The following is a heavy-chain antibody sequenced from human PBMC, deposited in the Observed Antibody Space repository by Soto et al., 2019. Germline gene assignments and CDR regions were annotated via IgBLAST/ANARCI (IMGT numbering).Heavy chain of an antibody. J-gene: IGHJ5*02. CDR2: SKDKTEGETT. V-gene: IGHV3-15*01. CDR3: TPYSPVRSRNPRDA. D-gene: IGHD2-15*01. CDR1: GFAFSNAW. Sequence: EVQLVESGGGLVKPGGSLRLACAASGFAFSNAWMSWVRQPPGKGLEWVGRSKDKTEGETTDYPAPVKDRFTISRDDSTNTLFLQMNSLKNEAAGVYYCTPYSPVRSRNPRDAWGQGTPGTVSS.